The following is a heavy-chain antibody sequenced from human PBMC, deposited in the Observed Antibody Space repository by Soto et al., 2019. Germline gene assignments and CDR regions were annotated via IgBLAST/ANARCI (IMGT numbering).Heavy chain of an antibody. CDR1: GFTFDDYA. J-gene: IGHJ4*02. CDR3: AGGVMYSGSYQD. D-gene: IGHD1-26*01. Sequence: EVQLVESGGGLVQPGRSLRLSCAASGFTFDDYAMHWVRQAPGKGLEWVSGISWNSGSIGYADSVKGRFTISRDNAKNSLYLQMNSLRVEDTAVYYCAGGVMYSGSYQDWGQGTLVTVSS. CDR2: ISWNSGSI. V-gene: IGHV3-9*01.